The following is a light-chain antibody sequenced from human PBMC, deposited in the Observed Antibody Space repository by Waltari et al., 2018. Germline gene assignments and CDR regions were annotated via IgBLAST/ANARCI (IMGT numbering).Light chain of an antibody. Sequence: QTVVTQEPSLTVSPGGTVTLTCASSTGAVTSGYYPNWFQQKPGQPPRPLIYDTSNKHSWTPARFSGSLLGDKAALTLSGVQPEDEAEYYCLLYYGGAHVFGTGTKVTVL. J-gene: IGLJ1*01. CDR3: LLYYGGAHV. V-gene: IGLV7-43*01. CDR1: TGAVTSGYY. CDR2: DTS.